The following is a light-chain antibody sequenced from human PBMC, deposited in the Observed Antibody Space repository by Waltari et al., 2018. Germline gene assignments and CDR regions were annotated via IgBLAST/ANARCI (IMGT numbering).Light chain of an antibody. CDR1: SSNIGAGYA. V-gene: IGLV1-40*01. J-gene: IGLJ3*02. Sequence: QSVLTQPPSVSGAPGPRVTISCTGSSSNIGAGYAVHWYQQLPGTAPNLLIYDNTNRPSGVPDRFSGSKSGTSASLAITGLQAEDEADYYCQCYDSSLTGSLFGGGTKLTVL. CDR3: QCYDSSLTGSL. CDR2: DNT.